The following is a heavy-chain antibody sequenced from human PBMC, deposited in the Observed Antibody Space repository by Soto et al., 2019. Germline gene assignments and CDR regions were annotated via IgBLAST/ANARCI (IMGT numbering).Heavy chain of an antibody. D-gene: IGHD2-8*02. Sequence: GGSLRLSCAASGFTFSSYSMHWVRQAPGKGLEWVAVISYDGSTKYSADSVKGRFIITRDNSKNTLYLQMNSLRAEATAVYYCAREGAAAGTGLDVWGQGTMVTVSS. V-gene: IGHV3-30*04. CDR3: AREGAAAGTGLDV. CDR2: ISYDGSTK. CDR1: GFTFSSYS. J-gene: IGHJ4*02.